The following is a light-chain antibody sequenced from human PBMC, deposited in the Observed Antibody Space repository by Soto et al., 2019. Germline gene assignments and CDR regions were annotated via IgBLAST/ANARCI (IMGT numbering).Light chain of an antibody. CDR3: QQYGSSPPWT. V-gene: IGKV3-20*01. CDR1: QSVSSSY. Sequence: EIVLTQSPGTLSLSPGERATLSCRASQSVSSSYLAWYQQKPGQAPRLLIYGASSRATGIPDRFSGSGSGKDFTLTISRLEAEDFAVYYCQQYGSSPPWTFGQGTKVEI. CDR2: GAS. J-gene: IGKJ1*01.